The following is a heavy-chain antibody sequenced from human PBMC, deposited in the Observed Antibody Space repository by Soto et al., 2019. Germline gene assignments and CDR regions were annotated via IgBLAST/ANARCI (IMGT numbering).Heavy chain of an antibody. D-gene: IGHD2-21*02. J-gene: IGHJ5*02. V-gene: IGHV5-10-1*01. CDR1: GYSFTSYW. Sequence: PGESLKISCKGSGYSFTSYWISWVRQMPGKGLEWMGRIDPSDSYTNYSPSFQGHVTISADKSISTAYLQWSSLKASDTAMYYCARHGSVTFNWFDPWAQRTPVTVSS. CDR2: IDPSDSYT. CDR3: ARHGSVTFNWFDP.